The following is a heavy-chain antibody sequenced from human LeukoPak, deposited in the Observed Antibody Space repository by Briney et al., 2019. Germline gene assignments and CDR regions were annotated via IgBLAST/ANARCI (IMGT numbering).Heavy chain of an antibody. Sequence: SETLSLTCTVSGGSVSSYYWSWIRRPPGKRLEWIGYVYYSGSTNYNPSLKSRVTISVDTSKNQFSLKLSSVTAADTAVYYCASAGYYYDSSGYEPWYFDLWGRGTLVTVSS. CDR3: ASAGYYYDSSGYEPWYFDL. D-gene: IGHD3-22*01. J-gene: IGHJ2*01. CDR1: GGSVSSYY. V-gene: IGHV4-59*02. CDR2: VYYSGST.